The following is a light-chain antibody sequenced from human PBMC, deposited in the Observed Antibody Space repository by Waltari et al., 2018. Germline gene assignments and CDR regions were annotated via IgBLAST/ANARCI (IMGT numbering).Light chain of an antibody. J-gene: IGKJ1*01. CDR1: QSISTY. CDR2: AAS. Sequence: DIQMTQPLSSLPASVRDRVLITCRASQSISTYLHWYQHIPGKAPNLLIYAASTLQGGVPSRFSGSGSGTDFTLTISSLQPEDFATYYCQQSSSTPPTFAQGTKVEVK. V-gene: IGKV1-39*01. CDR3: QQSSSTPPT.